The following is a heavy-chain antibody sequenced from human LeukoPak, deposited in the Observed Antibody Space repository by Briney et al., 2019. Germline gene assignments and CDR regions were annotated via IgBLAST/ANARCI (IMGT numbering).Heavy chain of an antibody. D-gene: IGHD3-3*01. CDR3: ARGPSAYPYFDY. CDR1: GGSITNSRYY. J-gene: IGHJ4*02. Sequence: SETLSLTCTVSGGSITNSRYYWGWIRQPPGKGLEWIGNIYSSGSTNYNPSLKSRVAISVDTSKVQFSLMLSSVTAADTAVYYCARGPSAYPYFDYWGQGTLVTVSS. CDR2: IYSSGST. V-gene: IGHV4-39*07.